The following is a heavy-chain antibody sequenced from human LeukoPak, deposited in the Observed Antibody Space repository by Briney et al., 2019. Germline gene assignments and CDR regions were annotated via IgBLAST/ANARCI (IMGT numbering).Heavy chain of an antibody. CDR3: ARLPLTARRHFEY. CDR2: IKEDGSEK. V-gene: IGHV3-7*05. D-gene: IGHD5-18*01. CDR1: GFTFSSYS. J-gene: IGHJ4*02. Sequence: GGSLRLSCVASGFTFSSYSMSWVRQAPGKGLEWVANIKEDGSEKYYVDSVKGRFTISRDNAKNSLYLQMNSLRAEDTAVYYCARLPLTARRHFEYWGQGTLVTVSS.